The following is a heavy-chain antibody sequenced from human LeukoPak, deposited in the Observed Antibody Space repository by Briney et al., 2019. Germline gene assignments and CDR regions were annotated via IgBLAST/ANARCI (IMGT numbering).Heavy chain of an antibody. CDR2: INHSGST. D-gene: IGHD1-14*01. CDR1: GGSFSGYY. CDR3: ASSRIRPLDY. V-gene: IGHV4-34*01. Sequence: SETLSLTCAVYGGSFSGYYWSWIRQPPGKGLEWIGEINHSGSTNYNPSLKSRVTISVDTSKNQFSLKLSSVTAADTVVYYCASSRIRPLDYWGQGTLVTVSS. J-gene: IGHJ4*02.